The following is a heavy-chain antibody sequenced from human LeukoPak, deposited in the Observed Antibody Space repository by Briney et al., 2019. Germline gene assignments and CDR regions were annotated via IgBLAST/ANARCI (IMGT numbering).Heavy chain of an antibody. V-gene: IGHV1-18*01. D-gene: IGHD3-3*01. J-gene: IGHJ4*02. CDR1: GYTFTSYG. CDR2: IGAYNGNT. CDR3: ARHYDFWSGYLAFDY. Sequence: ASVKVSCKASGYTFTSYGISWVRQAPGQGLEWMGWIGAYNGNTNYAQKLQGRVTMTTDTSTSTAYMELRSLRSDDTAVYYCARHYDFWSGYLAFDYWGQGTLVTVSS.